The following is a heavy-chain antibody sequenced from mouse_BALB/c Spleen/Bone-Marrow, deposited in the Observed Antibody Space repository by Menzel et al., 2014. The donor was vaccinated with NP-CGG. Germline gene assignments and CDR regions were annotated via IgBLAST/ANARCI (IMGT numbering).Heavy chain of an antibody. Sequence: EVQLVESGGGLVKPGGSLKLSCAASGFIFXDYYMYWVRQTPEKRLEWVATISDGGSYTSYPDSVKGRFTVSRDNAKNNLYLQMSRLKSEDTAFYYCARTYRPYALDYWGQGSSVTVSS. D-gene: IGHD2-14*01. J-gene: IGHJ4*01. V-gene: IGHV5-4*02. CDR2: ISDGGSYT. CDR3: ARTYRPYALDY. CDR1: GFIFXDYY.